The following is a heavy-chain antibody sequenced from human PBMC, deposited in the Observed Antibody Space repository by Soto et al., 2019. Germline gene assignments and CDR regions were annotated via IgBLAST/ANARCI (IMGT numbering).Heavy chain of an antibody. CDR1: GYTFTSYG. CDR2: IIAYNGNP. Sequence: QVQLVQSGAEVKKPGASVKVSCKASGYTFTSYGLNWVRQAPGQGLEWMGWIIAYNGNPNYAQKLQGRVTMNTDTSTRKAYMKLRSVRSDDKAVNYGARVVLFGVILQSYFEFWGQGTLVTVSS. D-gene: IGHD3-3*01. CDR3: ARVVLFGVILQSYFEF. J-gene: IGHJ4*03. V-gene: IGHV1-18*01.